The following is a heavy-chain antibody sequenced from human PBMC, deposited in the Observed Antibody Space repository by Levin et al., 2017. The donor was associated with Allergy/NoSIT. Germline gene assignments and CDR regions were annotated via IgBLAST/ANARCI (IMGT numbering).Heavy chain of an antibody. J-gene: IGHJ3*02. CDR1: GFTFSSYA. CDR2: ISYDGSNK. Sequence: GGSLRLSCAASGFTFSSYAMHWVRQAPGKGLEWVAVISYDGSNKYYADSVKGRFTISRDNSKNTLYLQMNSLRAEDTAVYYCARERGLWLPLGAFDIWGQGTMVTVSS. V-gene: IGHV3-30-3*01. D-gene: IGHD5-24*01. CDR3: ARERGLWLPLGAFDI.